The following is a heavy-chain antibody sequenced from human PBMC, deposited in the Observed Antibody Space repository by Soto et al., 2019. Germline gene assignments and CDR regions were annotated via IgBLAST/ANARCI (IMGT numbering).Heavy chain of an antibody. D-gene: IGHD1-1*01. J-gene: IGHJ3*02. V-gene: IGHV3-33*01. CDR1: GFPFSTYG. CDR3: ARDDAFGNENGFDI. CDR2: IVSDGSAK. Sequence: QVQLVESGGGVVQPGTSLRLSCAVSGFPFSTYGFHWVRQPPGKGLEWVEVIVSDGSAKYHADSVEGRFTISRDNSKDTLYLQMNSLRAEDTAVYYCARDDAFGNENGFDIWGQGTIVTVSS.